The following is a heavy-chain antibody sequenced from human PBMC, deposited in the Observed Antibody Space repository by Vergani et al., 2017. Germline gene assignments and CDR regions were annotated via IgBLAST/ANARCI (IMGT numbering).Heavy chain of an antibody. CDR1: GFRVTTYY. CDR3: TRSECSGTTCYGNYFNM. J-gene: IGHJ4*01. CDR2: IKSDGRT. V-gene: IGHV3-66*02. Sequence: VELLESGGGLAQPGGSLRVFCSASGFRVTTYYMSWVRQAPGKGLEWVSVIKSDGRTTYAESVRGHFTISRDTSRNAVYLQINVLRVEDTGVYYCTRSECSGTTCYGNYFNMWGNEILVTVSS. D-gene: IGHD2-15*01.